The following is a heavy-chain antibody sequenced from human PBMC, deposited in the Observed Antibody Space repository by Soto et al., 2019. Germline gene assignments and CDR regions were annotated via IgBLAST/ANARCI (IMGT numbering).Heavy chain of an antibody. CDR1: GFSLSNARMG. J-gene: IGHJ3*02. CDR3: ARIRGITIFGVVCDAFDI. Sequence: QVTLKESGPVLVKPTETLTLTCTVSGFSLSNARMGVSWIRQPPGKALEWLAHIFSNDEKSYSTSLKSRLTTSNDTSNSQVVLTMTNMDPVDTATYYFARIRGITIFGVVCDAFDIWGQGTMVTVSS. V-gene: IGHV2-26*01. D-gene: IGHD3-3*01. CDR2: IFSNDEK.